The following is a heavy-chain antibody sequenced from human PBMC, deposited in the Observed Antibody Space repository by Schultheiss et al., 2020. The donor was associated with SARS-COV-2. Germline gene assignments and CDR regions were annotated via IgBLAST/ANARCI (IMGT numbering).Heavy chain of an antibody. D-gene: IGHD6-6*01. J-gene: IGHJ4*02. CDR2: INHSGST. CDR1: GGSFSGYY. CDR3: ARGGGAARPAYFDY. V-gene: IGHV4-34*01. Sequence: SQTLSLTCAVYGGSFSGYYWSWIRQPPGKGLEWIGEINHSGSTNYNPSLKSRVTISVDTSKNQFSLKLSSVTAADTAVYYCARGGGAARPAYFDYWGQGTLVTVSS.